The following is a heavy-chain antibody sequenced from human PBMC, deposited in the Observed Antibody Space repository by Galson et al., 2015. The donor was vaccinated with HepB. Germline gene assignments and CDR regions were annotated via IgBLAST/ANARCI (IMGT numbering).Heavy chain of an antibody. Sequence: VKVSCKVSGHTFIDYFTHWVQQAPGKGLQWVGLVDPQNGVTIYAEKFRGRVTITADTSTDTAYMELSSLRSEDTAVYYCASAPSGDEYYIDVWGKGTTVTVSS. CDR2: VDPQNGVT. CDR3: ASAPSGDEYYIDV. D-gene: IGHD3-10*01. J-gene: IGHJ6*03. CDR1: GHTFIDYF. V-gene: IGHV1-69-2*01.